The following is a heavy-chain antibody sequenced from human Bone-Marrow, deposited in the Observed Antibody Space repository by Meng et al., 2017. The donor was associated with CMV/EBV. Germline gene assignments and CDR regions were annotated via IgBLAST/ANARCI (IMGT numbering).Heavy chain of an antibody. CDR1: GFTFSSYA. D-gene: IGHD3-10*01. CDR2: IYSGGSST. J-gene: IGHJ1*01. Sequence: GGSLRPSCAASGFTFSSYAMSWVRQAPGKGLEGVSVIYSGGSSTYYADSVKGRFTISRDNSKNTLYLQMNSLRAEDTAVYYCAKEFSGEGGYFQHWGQGTLVTVSS. CDR3: AKEFSGEGGYFQH. V-gene: IGHV3-23*03.